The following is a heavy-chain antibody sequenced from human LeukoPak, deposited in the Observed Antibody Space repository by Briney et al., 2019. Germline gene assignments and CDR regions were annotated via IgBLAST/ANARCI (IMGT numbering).Heavy chain of an antibody. D-gene: IGHD3-16*01. V-gene: IGHV3-21*01. J-gene: IGHJ3*02. CDR1: AFTFISYS. CDR2: ITRSIRKV. Sequence: KPRGSLRVSCAAPAFTFISYSMNRVRQAPGKGLEWVSSITRSIRKVVFADSMKGRLSTARDTAKNTLYLHMNSLRAEDTAVYYWARPSMSIYVAPDGDIWGQGNMVIVSS. CDR3: ARPSMSIYVAPDGDI.